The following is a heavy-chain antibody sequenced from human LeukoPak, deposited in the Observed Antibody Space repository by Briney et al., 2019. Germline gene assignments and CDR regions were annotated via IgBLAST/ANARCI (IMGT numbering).Heavy chain of an antibody. CDR1: GFTCSSYT. CDR3: ARLTRYAGDP. V-gene: IGHV3-48*04. CDR2: ISSSSSTI. Sequence: GGSLRLSCAASGFTCSSYTMNWVRQAPGKGREWVSYISSSSSTIYYADSVKGRFTVSRDNAKNSLYLQMNSLRAEDTAVYYCARLTRYAGDPWGQGTLVIVSS. D-gene: IGHD3-9*01. J-gene: IGHJ5*02.